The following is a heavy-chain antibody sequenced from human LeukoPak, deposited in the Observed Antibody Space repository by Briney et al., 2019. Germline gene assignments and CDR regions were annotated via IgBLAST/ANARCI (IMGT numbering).Heavy chain of an antibody. CDR2: ISNSGSYT. V-gene: IGHV3-21*03. D-gene: IGHD2-15*01. CDR1: GFTFSSYA. J-gene: IGHJ4*02. Sequence: GGSLRLSCAASGFTFSSYAMSWVRQAPGKGLEWVSSISNSGSYTYYADSVKGRFAISRDNAKNSLYLQMNSLRAEDTAVYYCARETYCSGGSCFDYWGQGTLVTVSS. CDR3: ARETYCSGGSCFDY.